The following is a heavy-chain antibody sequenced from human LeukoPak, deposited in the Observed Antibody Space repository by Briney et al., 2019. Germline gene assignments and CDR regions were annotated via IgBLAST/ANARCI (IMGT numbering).Heavy chain of an antibody. D-gene: IGHD3-22*01. J-gene: IGHJ5*02. CDR1: GGTFSSYA. Sequence: SVKVSCKASGGTFSSYAISWVRQAPGQGLGWMGGIILIFGTANYAQKFQGRVTMTGDTSTDTAYMELSSLRSEDTAVYYCATAPRHLGHSGGYANWFDPWGQGTLVTVSS. CDR3: ATAPRHLGHSGGYANWFDP. V-gene: IGHV1-69*06. CDR2: IILIFGTA.